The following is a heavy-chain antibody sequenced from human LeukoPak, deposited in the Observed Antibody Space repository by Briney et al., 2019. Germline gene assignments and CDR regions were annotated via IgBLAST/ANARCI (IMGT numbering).Heavy chain of an antibody. D-gene: IGHD4-11*01. CDR2: IYHSGTT. Sequence: PSQTLSLTCTVSGGSMTRGGYYWSWVRQHPGKGLEWVGFIYHSGTTFYNPSLESRATISVDTSQNQFSLKLTSVTAADTAVYYCARAVDYRNYFDYWGQGTLVTVSS. CDR1: GGSMTRGGYY. V-gene: IGHV4-31*03. CDR3: ARAVDYRNYFDY. J-gene: IGHJ4*02.